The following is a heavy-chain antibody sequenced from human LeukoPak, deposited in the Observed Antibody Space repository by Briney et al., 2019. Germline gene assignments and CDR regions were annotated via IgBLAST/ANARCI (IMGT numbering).Heavy chain of an antibody. J-gene: IGHJ4*02. CDR2: ISGSGSRGSGITGGNT. D-gene: IGHD6-13*01. CDR1: GFNFKLSA. Sequence: PGGSLRLSCAASGFNFKLSAMSWGRQAPGKGLEWVALISGSGSRGSGITGGNTYYADSVKGRFSISREDSQNTVYLQINSLRVEDTATYFCAKGRCGDSSCWYFDAWAKGTRVTVSP. V-gene: IGHV3-23*01. CDR3: AKGRCGDSSCWYFDA.